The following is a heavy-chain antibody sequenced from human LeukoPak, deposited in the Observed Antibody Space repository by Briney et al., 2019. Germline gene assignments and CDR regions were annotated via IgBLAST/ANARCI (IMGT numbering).Heavy chain of an antibody. CDR3: ARDHSSGWLPTEYYFDY. J-gene: IGHJ4*02. Sequence: SVKVSCKASGYTFTSNYIHWVRQAPGQGLEWMGGIIPIFGTANYAQKFQGRVTITADESTSTAYMELSSLRSEDTAVYYCARDHSSGWLPTEYYFDYWGQGTLVTVSS. D-gene: IGHD6-19*01. CDR1: GYTFTSNY. CDR2: IIPIFGTA. V-gene: IGHV1-69*13.